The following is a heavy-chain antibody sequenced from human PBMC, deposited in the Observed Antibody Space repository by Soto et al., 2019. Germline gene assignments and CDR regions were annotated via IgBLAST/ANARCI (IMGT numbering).Heavy chain of an antibody. CDR2: ISAYNGNT. V-gene: IGHV1-18*04. J-gene: IGHJ6*02. CDR1: GYTFTSYG. D-gene: IGHD6-13*01. CDR3: ARDSGSSSWNYYYYGMDV. Sequence: ASVKVSCQASGYTFTSYGISWVRQAPGQGLEWMGWISAYNGNTNYAQKLQGRVTMTTDTSTSTADMELRSLRSDDTAVYYCARDSGSSSWNYYYYGMDVWGQGTTVTGLL.